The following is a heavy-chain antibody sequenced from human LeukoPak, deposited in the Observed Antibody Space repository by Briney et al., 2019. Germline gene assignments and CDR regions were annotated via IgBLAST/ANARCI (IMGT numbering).Heavy chain of an antibody. Sequence: GASVKVSCKASGGTFSSYAISWVRQAPGQGLEWMGRIIPILGIANYAQKFQGRVTIAADKSTSTAYMELSSLRSEDTAVYYCEYGSGAFDIWGQGTMVTVSS. D-gene: IGHD4-17*01. V-gene: IGHV1-69*04. CDR1: GGTFSSYA. J-gene: IGHJ3*02. CDR3: EYGSGAFDI. CDR2: IIPILGIA.